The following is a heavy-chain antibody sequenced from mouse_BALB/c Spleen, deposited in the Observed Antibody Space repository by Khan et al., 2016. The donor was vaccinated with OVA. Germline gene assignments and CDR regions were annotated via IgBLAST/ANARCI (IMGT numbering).Heavy chain of an antibody. Sequence: EVQLVESGPGLVKPSQSLSLTCTVTGYSITSDYAWNWIRQFPGNKLEWMGYISSSGSTNYNPALKCRISITRDTSKNQFFLQLNSVTTEDTATYYCARDGSRYNYAMDYWGQGTSVTVSS. V-gene: IGHV3-2*02. D-gene: IGHD2-3*01. CDR3: ARDGSRYNYAMDY. CDR2: ISSSGST. CDR1: GYSITSDYA. J-gene: IGHJ4*01.